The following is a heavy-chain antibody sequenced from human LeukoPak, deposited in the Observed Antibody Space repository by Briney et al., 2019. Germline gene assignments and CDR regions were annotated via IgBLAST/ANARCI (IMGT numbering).Heavy chain of an antibody. D-gene: IGHD5-18*01. J-gene: IGHJ5*02. CDR2: IYYSGST. Sequence: SETLSLTCAVSGGSISSGDYYWSWIRQPPGKGLEWIGYIYYSGSTYYNPSLKSRVTISVDTSKNQFSLKLSSVTAADTAVYYCARDRRYSYGYRGRIVDWFDPWGQGTLATVSS. CDR1: GGSISSGDYY. CDR3: ARDRRYSYGYRGRIVDWFDP. V-gene: IGHV4-30-4*01.